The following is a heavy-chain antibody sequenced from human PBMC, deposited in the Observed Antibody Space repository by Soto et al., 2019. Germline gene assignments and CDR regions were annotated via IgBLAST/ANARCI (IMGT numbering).Heavy chain of an antibody. V-gene: IGHV3-73*01. Sequence: GGSLRLSCAASGFTFSGSAMHWVRQASGKGLEWVGRIRSKANSYATAYAASVKGRFTISRDDSKNTAYLQMNSLKTEDTAVYYCTRLYEYYYGSGILTDGDYWGQGTLVTVSS. CDR1: GFTFSGSA. CDR3: TRLYEYYYGSGILTDGDY. D-gene: IGHD3-10*01. J-gene: IGHJ4*02. CDR2: IRSKANSYAT.